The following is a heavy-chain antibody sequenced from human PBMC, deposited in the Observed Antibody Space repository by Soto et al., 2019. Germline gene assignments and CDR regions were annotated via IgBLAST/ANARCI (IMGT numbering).Heavy chain of an antibody. V-gene: IGHV4-34*01. CDR2: INHSGTT. J-gene: IGHJ5*02. D-gene: IGHD3-10*01. CDR1: GGSFSGYY. CDR3: ARGVYYGSGSYGS. Sequence: QVQLQQRGAGLLKPSETLSLTCAVYGGSFSGYYWSWIRQPPGKGLEWIGEINHSGTTNYSPSLKSRVTISVDTSKNQCSLKLSSVAAADTAVYYCARGVYYGSGSYGSWGQGTLVTVSS.